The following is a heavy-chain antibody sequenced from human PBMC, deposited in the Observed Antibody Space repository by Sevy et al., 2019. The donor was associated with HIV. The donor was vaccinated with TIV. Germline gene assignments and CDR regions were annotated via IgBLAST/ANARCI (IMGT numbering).Heavy chain of an antibody. CDR3: AKLGGAGPGEYYGMDV. D-gene: IGHD3-10*01. J-gene: IGHJ6*02. V-gene: IGHV3-30*18. CDR2: ISHDGSIE. CDR1: GFTLSTYG. Sequence: GGSLRLSCAASGFTLSTYGMHWVRQARGKGLEWVAVISHDGSIEYYADSVKGRFTISRDNSKNTLYMQMNRLRPEDTAVYYCAKLGGAGPGEYYGMDVWGQGTTVTVSS.